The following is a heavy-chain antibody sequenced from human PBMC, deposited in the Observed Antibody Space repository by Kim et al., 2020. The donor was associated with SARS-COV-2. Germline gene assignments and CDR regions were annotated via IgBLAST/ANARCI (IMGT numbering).Heavy chain of an antibody. J-gene: IGHJ4*02. D-gene: IGHD3-22*01. CDR1: GGSISSGGYY. Sequence: SETLSLTCTVSGGSISSGGYYWSWIRQHPGKGLEWIGYIYYSGSTYYNPSLKSRVTISVDTSKNQFSLKLSSVTAADTAVYYCARVQYYYDSSGFDYWGQGTLVTVSS. V-gene: IGHV4-31*03. CDR3: ARVQYYYDSSGFDY. CDR2: IYYSGST.